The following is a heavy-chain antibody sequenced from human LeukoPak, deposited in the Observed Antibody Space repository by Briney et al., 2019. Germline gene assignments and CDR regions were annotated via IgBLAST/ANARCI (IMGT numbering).Heavy chain of an antibody. CDR3: ARDGYGGNSFDY. CDR2: IIPIFGTA. J-gene: IGHJ4*02. D-gene: IGHD4-23*01. V-gene: IGHV1-69*01. CDR1: GGTFSSYA. Sequence: SVKVSCKASGGTFSSYAISWVRQAPGQGLEWMGGIIPIFGTANYAQKFQGRVTITADESTSTAYMELSRLNSDDTAVYFCARDGYGGNSFDYWGQGTLVTVSS.